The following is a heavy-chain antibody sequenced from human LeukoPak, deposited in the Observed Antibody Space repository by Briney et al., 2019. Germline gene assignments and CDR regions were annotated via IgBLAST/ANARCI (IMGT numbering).Heavy chain of an antibody. J-gene: IGHJ6*03. CDR2: IYYSGNT. Sequence: SETLSLTCTVSGGSISSYYWSWIRQPPGKGLEWIGYIYYSGNTNYNPSLKSRVTISVDTSKNQFSLKLSSVTAADTAVYYCARSCGGDCYSGYYYYYYYMDVWGKGTTVTVSS. CDR1: GGSISSYY. V-gene: IGHV4-59*01. D-gene: IGHD2-21*02. CDR3: ARSCGGDCYSGYYYYYYYMDV.